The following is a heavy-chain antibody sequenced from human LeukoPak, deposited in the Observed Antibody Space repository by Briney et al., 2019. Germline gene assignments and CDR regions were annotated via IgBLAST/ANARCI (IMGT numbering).Heavy chain of an antibody. CDR2: ISWNSGSI. CDR1: GFTFDDYA. CDR3: AKGGYSYGDLEGYFDY. J-gene: IGHJ4*02. V-gene: IGHV3-9*03. Sequence: GRSLRLSCAASGFTFDDYAMHWVRQAPGKGLEWVSGISWNSGSIGYADSVKDRFTISRDNAKNSLYLQMNSLRAEDMALYYCAKGGYSYGDLEGYFDYWGQGTLVTVSS. D-gene: IGHD5-18*01.